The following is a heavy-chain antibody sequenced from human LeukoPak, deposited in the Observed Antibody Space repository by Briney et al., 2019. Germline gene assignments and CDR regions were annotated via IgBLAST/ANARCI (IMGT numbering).Heavy chain of an antibody. D-gene: IGHD4-17*01. Sequence: PGGSLRLSCEASGFPFSDYAMTWVRQAPGKGLEWVSSIKGSGGGSSYADSVKGRFTMTRDNSKSTLYLQMNSLRAGDTAVYFCGRDPNGDYFGAFEFWGQGTLVTVSS. CDR3: GRDPNGDYFGAFEF. J-gene: IGHJ3*01. V-gene: IGHV3-23*01. CDR1: GFPFSDYA. CDR2: IKGSGGGS.